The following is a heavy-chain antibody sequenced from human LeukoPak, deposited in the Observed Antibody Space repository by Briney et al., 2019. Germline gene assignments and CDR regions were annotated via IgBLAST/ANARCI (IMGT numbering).Heavy chain of an antibody. Sequence: PGGSLRLSCAASGFTFSSYAVSWGRQAPGKGLEGVSGISGSGGSTYYADSVKGRFTISRDNSKNTLYLQMNSLRTEDTAVYYCVKTPKIRGVSNFDYWGQGTLVTVSS. CDR1: GFTFSSYA. CDR2: ISGSGGST. J-gene: IGHJ4*02. D-gene: IGHD3-10*01. CDR3: VKTPKIRGVSNFDY. V-gene: IGHV3-23*01.